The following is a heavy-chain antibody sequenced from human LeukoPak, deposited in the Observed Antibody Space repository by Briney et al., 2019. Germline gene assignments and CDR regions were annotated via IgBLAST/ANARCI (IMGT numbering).Heavy chain of an antibody. D-gene: IGHD3-22*01. V-gene: IGHV3-23*01. CDR1: GFTFNSYV. Sequence: PGGSLRPSCAASGFTFNSYVMTWVRLAPGKGLEWVSSISASGAATYYADSVKGRFTISRDDSKDVMYLQMNSLRGEDTAVYYCTKSSGYYSPFDFWGQGTLVTVSS. J-gene: IGHJ4*02. CDR3: TKSSGYYSPFDF. CDR2: ISASGAAT.